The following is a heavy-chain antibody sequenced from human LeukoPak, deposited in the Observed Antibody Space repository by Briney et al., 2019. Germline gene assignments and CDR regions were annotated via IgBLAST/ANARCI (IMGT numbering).Heavy chain of an antibody. CDR2: IKQDGSQK. Sequence: PGGSLRLSCAASGFTFSNYWMTWVRQAPGKGLEWVANIKQDGSQKYYVDSVKGRFTISRDSAKNSLFLQMTSLRVEDTAVYYCARDLWGGSGSGYDYWGQGTLVTVSS. J-gene: IGHJ4*02. CDR3: ARDLWGGSGSGYDY. V-gene: IGHV3-7*04. D-gene: IGHD3-10*01. CDR1: GFTFSNYW.